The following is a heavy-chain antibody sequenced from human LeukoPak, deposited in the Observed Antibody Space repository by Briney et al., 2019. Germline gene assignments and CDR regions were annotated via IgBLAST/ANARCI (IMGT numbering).Heavy chain of an antibody. J-gene: IGHJ5*02. D-gene: IGHD1-26*01. CDR3: ARARGAAYRNWFDL. CDR1: GFTFNNYA. CDR2: ISNTGGTT. Sequence: PGGSLRLSCAASGFTFNNYAMSWVRQAPGKGLDWVSGISNTGGTTYYADSVKGRFTISRDNSKNTLYLQMNSLRAEDTAVYYCARARGAAYRNWFDLWGQKTLVTVSS. V-gene: IGHV3-23*01.